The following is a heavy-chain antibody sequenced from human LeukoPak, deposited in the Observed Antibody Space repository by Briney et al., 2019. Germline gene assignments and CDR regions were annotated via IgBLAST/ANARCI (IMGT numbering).Heavy chain of an antibody. CDR3: ARRRGSSDNTGYCPDFDH. J-gene: IGHJ4*02. D-gene: IGHD3-22*01. CDR2: ISTSGTYI. Sequence: KSGGSLRLSCAASGFTFSSHTMSWVRQAPGKGLEWVSSISTSGTYIYYADSVKGRLTISRDNARNSLYLQMNSLRDEDTAVYYCARRRGSSDNTGYCPDFDHWGQGTLVTVSS. V-gene: IGHV3-21*01. CDR1: GFTFSSHT.